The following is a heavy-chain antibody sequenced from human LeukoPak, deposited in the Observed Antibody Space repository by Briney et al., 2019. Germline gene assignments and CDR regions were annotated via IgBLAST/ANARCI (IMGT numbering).Heavy chain of an antibody. V-gene: IGHV3-7*01. CDR3: AGCNGFGEPILYFDY. CDR1: GFTFSSYW. Sequence: GGSLRLSCAASGFTFSSYWMSWVRQAPGKGLEWVANIKQDGSERYYVDSVKGRFTISRDNAKNSLYLQMNSLRAEDTAVYYCAGCNGFGEPILYFDYWGQGTLVTVSS. J-gene: IGHJ4*02. D-gene: IGHD3-10*01. CDR2: IKQDGSER.